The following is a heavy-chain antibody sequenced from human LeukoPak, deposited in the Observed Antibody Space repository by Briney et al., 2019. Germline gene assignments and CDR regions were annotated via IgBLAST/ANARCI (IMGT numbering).Heavy chain of an antibody. Sequence: GGSLRLSCAASGITFSTYAMHWVRQAPGKGLEWVAVISYDGNNEDYADSVKGRFTISRDNSENTLSLQMDSLRAEDTAVYYCAIVVAARQGTIDPWGQGTLVTISS. V-gene: IGHV3-30*04. D-gene: IGHD6-6*01. J-gene: IGHJ5*02. CDR1: GITFSTYA. CDR2: ISYDGNNE. CDR3: AIVVAARQGTIDP.